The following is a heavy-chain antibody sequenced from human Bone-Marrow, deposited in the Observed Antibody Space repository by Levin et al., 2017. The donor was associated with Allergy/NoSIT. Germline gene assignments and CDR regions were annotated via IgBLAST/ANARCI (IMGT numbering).Heavy chain of an antibody. CDR1: GFPFSRYS. J-gene: IGHJ4*02. Sequence: LSLTCAASGFPFSRYSMNWVRQAPGRGLEWVSYISRSSSTISYADSVKGRFTISRDNAKNSLYLQMNSLRDEDTAVYYCARPDCSGTSYYYCFDSWGQGTLVTVSS. CDR3: ARPDCSGTSYYYCFDS. CDR2: ISRSSSTI. D-gene: IGHD2-2*01. V-gene: IGHV3-48*02.